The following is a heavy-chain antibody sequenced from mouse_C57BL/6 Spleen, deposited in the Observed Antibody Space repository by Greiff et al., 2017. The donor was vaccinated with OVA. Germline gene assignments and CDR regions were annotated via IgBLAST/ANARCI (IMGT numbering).Heavy chain of an antibody. CDR3: AREGAMITRWLDY. D-gene: IGHD2-4*01. Sequence: ESGPGLVKPSQSLSLTCSVTGYSITSGYYWNWIRQFPGNKLEWMGYISYDGNTNYNPSLKNRISITRDTSKNQFFLKLNSVTTEDTATYYCAREGAMITRWLDYWGQGTTLTVSS. J-gene: IGHJ2*01. CDR1: GYSITSGYY. V-gene: IGHV3-6*01. CDR2: ISYDGNT.